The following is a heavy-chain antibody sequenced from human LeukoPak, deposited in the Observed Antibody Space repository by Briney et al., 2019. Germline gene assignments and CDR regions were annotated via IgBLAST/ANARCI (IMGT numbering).Heavy chain of an antibody. CDR3: ARGSTHYGYNWNGYWFDP. CDR2: TSSSGSTI. CDR1: GFTFSSYE. J-gene: IGHJ5*02. V-gene: IGHV3-48*03. D-gene: IGHD1-1*01. Sequence: GGSLRLSCAASGFTFSSYEMNWVRQAPGKGLEWVSYTSSSGSTIYYADSVKGRFTISRDNAKNSLYLQMNSLRAEDTAVYYCARGSTHYGYNWNGYWFDPWGQGTLVTVSS.